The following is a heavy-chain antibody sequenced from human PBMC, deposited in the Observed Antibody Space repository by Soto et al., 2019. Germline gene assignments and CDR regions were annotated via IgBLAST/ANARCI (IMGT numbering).Heavy chain of an antibody. J-gene: IGHJ6*01. CDR2: ISYDGSNK. CDR3: AKDRSEYSSSWYDYYYYGMDV. CDR1: GFTFSSYG. Sequence: QVQLVESGGGVVQPGRSPRLSCAASGFTFSSYGMHWVRQAPGKGLEWVAVISYDGSNKYYADSVKGRFTISRDNSKNTLYLQMNSLRAEDTAVYYCAKDRSEYSSSWYDYYYYGMDVW. V-gene: IGHV3-30*18. D-gene: IGHD6-13*01.